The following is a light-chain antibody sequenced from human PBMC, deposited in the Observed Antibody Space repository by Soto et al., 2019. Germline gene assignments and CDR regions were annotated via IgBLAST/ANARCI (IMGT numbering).Light chain of an antibody. J-gene: IGLJ1*01. V-gene: IGLV1-40*01. CDR1: SSNIGAGYD. CDR2: GNS. CDR3: QYYDRSLEV. Sequence: QSVLTQPPSVSGAPGQRVTISCTGSSSNIGAGYDVHSYQQLPGTAPKLPIYGNSNRPSVVPDRFSGSKSGTSASLAITGFEAEDEADYSCQYYDRSLEVFGTGTKLTVL.